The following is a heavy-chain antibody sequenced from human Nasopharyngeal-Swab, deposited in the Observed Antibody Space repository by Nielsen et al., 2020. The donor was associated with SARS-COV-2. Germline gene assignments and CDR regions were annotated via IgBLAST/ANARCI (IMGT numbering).Heavy chain of an antibody. CDR2: ISSSGSTI. CDR1: GFPFRSYE. J-gene: IGHJ4*02. V-gene: IGHV3-48*03. CDR3: ARGLVLLWFGESITFDY. D-gene: IGHD3-10*01. Sequence: GESLKLSCAASGFPFRSYEMNWVRQAPGKGLEWVSYISSSGSTIYYADSVKGRFTISRDNAKNSLYLQMNSLRAGDTAVYYCARGLVLLWFGESITFDYWGQGTLVTVSS.